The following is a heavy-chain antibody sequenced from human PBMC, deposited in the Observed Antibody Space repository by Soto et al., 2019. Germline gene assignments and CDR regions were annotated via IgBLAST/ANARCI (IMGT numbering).Heavy chain of an antibody. Sequence: QITLKESGPTLVKPTQTLTLTCTLSGFSLRSPGVGVGWIRQTPGKALEWLALIFWTNDVRYSPSLRSRRTITEDTSIHQVVLTTTNVDPVDTGTYYCTRRRNVYSDSVAEFHYGGQGTLVSVSS. V-gene: IGHV2-5*01. CDR2: IFWTNDV. D-gene: IGHD4-17*01. CDR3: TRRRNVYSDSVAEFHY. J-gene: IGHJ4*02. CDR1: GFSLRSPGVG.